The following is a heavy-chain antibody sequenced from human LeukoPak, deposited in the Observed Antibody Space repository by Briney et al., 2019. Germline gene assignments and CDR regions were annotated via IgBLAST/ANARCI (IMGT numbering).Heavy chain of an antibody. D-gene: IGHD6-19*01. J-gene: IGHJ4*02. V-gene: IGHV3-30*18. CDR2: ISYDGSNK. CDR1: GFTFSSYG. CDR3: AKDGTAVAAIPFDY. Sequence: PGGSLRLSCAASGFTFSSYGMHWVRQAPGKGLEWVAVISYDGSNKYYADSVKGRFTISRDNSKNTLYLQMNSLRAEDTAVYYCAKDGTAVAAIPFDYWGQGTLVTVSS.